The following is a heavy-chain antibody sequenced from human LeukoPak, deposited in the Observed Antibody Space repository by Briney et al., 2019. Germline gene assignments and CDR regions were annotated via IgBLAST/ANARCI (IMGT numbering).Heavy chain of an antibody. D-gene: IGHD1-26*01. Sequence: PSETLSLTCAAYGGSFSGYYWSWIRQPPGKGLEWIGEINHSGSTKYNPSLKSRVTISVDTSKNQFSLKLSSVTAADTAVYYCARDRKYSGSYLPGAFDIWGQGTMVTVSS. V-gene: IGHV4-34*01. J-gene: IGHJ3*02. CDR3: ARDRKYSGSYLPGAFDI. CDR2: INHSGST. CDR1: GGSFSGYY.